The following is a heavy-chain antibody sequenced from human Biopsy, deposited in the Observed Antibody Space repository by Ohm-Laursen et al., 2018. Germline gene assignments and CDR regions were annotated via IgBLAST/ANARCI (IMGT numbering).Heavy chain of an antibody. Sequence: GTLSLPCIVSGGSISGYHWSWIRKSPGKGLEWLAYISYTGGITSNPSLNGRATMSLDTSKNQFSLRLIYVTAADTAVYYCARMPHFDYWGQGILVTVSS. D-gene: IGHD2-2*01. CDR3: ARMPHFDY. CDR2: ISYTGGI. J-gene: IGHJ4*02. CDR1: GGSISGYH. V-gene: IGHV4-59*01.